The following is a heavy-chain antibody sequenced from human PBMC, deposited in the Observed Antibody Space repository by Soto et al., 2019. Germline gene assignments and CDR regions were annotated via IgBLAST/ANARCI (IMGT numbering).Heavy chain of an antibody. CDR2: IWYDGSNK. CDR1: GFTFSSYG. CDR3: ARAVKDYYYDSSGYLLDY. D-gene: IGHD3-22*01. J-gene: IGHJ4*02. Sequence: GGSLRLSCAASGFTFSSYGMHWVRQAPGKGLEWVAVIWYDGSNKYYADSVKGRFTISRDNSKNTLYLQMNSLRAEDTAVYYCARAVKDYYYDSSGYLLDYWGQGTLVTVSS. V-gene: IGHV3-33*01.